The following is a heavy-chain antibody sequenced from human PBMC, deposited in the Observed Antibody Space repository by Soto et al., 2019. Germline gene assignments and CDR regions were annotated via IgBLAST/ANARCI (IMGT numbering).Heavy chain of an antibody. Sequence: GGSLRLSCAASGFAFSSYPMSWVRQAPERGLEWVSGISDSGGLTYNADSVKGRFTISRDNSKNTLYLQMNSLRAEDTALYYCARRAFGSSRSFDIWGQGTMVTVSS. J-gene: IGHJ3*02. V-gene: IGHV3-23*01. D-gene: IGHD6-6*01. CDR1: GFAFSSYP. CDR2: ISDSGGLT. CDR3: ARRAFGSSRSFDI.